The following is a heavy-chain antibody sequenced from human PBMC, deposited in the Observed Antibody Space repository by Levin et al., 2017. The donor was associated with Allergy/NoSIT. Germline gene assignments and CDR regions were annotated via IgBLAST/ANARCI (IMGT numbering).Heavy chain of an antibody. D-gene: IGHD6-13*01. CDR1: GGSFSGSY. J-gene: IGHJ4*02. CDR2: INHSGST. Sequence: SQTLSLTCAVYGGSFSGSYWSWIRQPPGKGLEWIGEINHSGSTNYNPSLKSRVTIPVDTSKNQFSLKLSSVTAADTAVYYCARGPYLKRQLGRDFDYWGQGTLVTVSS. V-gene: IGHV4-34*01. CDR3: ARGPYLKRQLGRDFDY.